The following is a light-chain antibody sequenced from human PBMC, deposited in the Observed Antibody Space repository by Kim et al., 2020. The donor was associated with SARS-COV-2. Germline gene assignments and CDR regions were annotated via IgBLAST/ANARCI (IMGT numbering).Light chain of an antibody. Sequence: NFMLTQPLSVSESPGKTVTISCTRSSGSIDDNYVQWYQQRLGGVPTAVIYEDDQRPSGVSDRFSGSIDNSSNSASLTISGLKTEDEADYYCQSYNRSNVVFGGGTQLTVL. CDR2: EDD. CDR1: SGSIDDNY. V-gene: IGLV6-57*04. CDR3: QSYNRSNVV. J-gene: IGLJ2*01.